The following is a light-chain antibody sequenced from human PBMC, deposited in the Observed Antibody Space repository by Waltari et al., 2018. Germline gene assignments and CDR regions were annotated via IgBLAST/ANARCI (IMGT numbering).Light chain of an antibody. Sequence: DIQITQSPSALSASVGDTVTINCRTSRSVGGWMAWFQQKPDKAPRLLIYEASSLADGVPSRLSGSGSATEFTLTISGLQPDDFATYYCQQYNDLYSFGRGTKLEI. V-gene: IGKV1-5*01. J-gene: IGKJ2*01. CDR2: EAS. CDR3: QQYNDLYS. CDR1: RSVGGW.